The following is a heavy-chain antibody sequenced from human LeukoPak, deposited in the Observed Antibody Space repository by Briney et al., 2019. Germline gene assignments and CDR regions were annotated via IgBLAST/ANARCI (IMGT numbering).Heavy chain of an antibody. Sequence: SETLSLTCAVSGGSISSGGYSWSWIRQPPGKGLEWIGYIYHSGSTYYNPSLKSRVTISVDRSKNQFSLKLSSVTAADTAVYYCARDRYPGDYFDYWGQGTLVTVSS. V-gene: IGHV4-30-2*01. J-gene: IGHJ4*02. CDR3: ARDRYPGDYFDY. CDR2: IYHSGST. CDR1: GGSISSGGYS. D-gene: IGHD7-27*01.